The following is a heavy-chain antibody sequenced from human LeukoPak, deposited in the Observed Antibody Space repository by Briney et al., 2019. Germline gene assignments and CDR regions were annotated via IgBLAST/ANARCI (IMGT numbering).Heavy chain of an antibody. J-gene: IGHJ4*02. D-gene: IGHD3-16*02. CDR1: GGSFSGYY. CDR2: INHSGST. Sequence: PSETLSLTCAVYGGSFSGYYWSWIRQPPGKGLEWIGEINHSGSTNYNPSLKSRVTISVDTSKNQFSLKLSSVTAADTAVYYCARGGRYDYIWGSYRHPFDYWGQGTLVTVSS. CDR3: ARGGRYDYIWGSYRHPFDY. V-gene: IGHV4-34*01.